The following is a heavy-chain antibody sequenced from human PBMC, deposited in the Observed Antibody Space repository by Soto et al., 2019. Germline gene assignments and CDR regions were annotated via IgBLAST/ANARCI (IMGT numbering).Heavy chain of an antibody. CDR1: GGSISSGDYY. Sequence: NPSETLSLTCTVSGGSISSGDYYWSWIRQPPGKGLEWIGYIYYSGSTYYNPSLKSRVTISVDTSKNQFSLKLSSVTAADTAVYYCARAFVVVPAATLGSYYFDYWGQGTLVTVSS. D-gene: IGHD2-2*01. V-gene: IGHV4-30-4*01. J-gene: IGHJ4*02. CDR3: ARAFVVVPAATLGSYYFDY. CDR2: IYYSGST.